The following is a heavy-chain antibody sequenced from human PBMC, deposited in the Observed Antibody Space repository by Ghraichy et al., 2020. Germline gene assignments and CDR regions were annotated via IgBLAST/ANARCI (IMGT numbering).Heavy chain of an antibody. V-gene: IGHV3-30-3*01. CDR3: ARETESYYDFWSGYLNYYYMDV. CDR2: VSYDGSNK. J-gene: IGHJ6*03. Sequence: GGSLRLSCAASGFTFSRSVVYWVRQAPGKGLEWVAVVSYDGSNKYYADSVKGRFTISRDNSKNTLYLHLNSLRTEDTAVYYCARETESYYDFWSGYLNYYYMDVWGKGTTVTVSS. CDR1: GFTFSRSV. D-gene: IGHD3-3*01.